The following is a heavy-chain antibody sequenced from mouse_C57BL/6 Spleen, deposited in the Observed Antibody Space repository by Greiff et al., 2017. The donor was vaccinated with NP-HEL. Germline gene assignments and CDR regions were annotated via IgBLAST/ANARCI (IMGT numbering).Heavy chain of an antibody. CDR1: GFTFTDYY. Sequence: EVQRVESGGGLVQPGGSLSLSCAASGFTFTDYYMSWVRQPPGKALEWLGFIRNKANGYTTEYSASVKGRFTISRDNSQSILYLQMNALRAEDSATYYCARYPSGGSYLYFDVWGTGTTVTVSS. J-gene: IGHJ1*03. CDR2: IRNKANGYTT. V-gene: IGHV7-3*01. D-gene: IGHD1-1*01. CDR3: ARYPSGGSYLYFDV.